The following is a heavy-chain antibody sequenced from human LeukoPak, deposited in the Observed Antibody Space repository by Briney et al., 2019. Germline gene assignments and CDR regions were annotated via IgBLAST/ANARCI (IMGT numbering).Heavy chain of an antibody. CDR1: RGSIRTCSHH. J-gene: IGHJ3*01. V-gene: IGHV4-39*01. D-gene: IGHD3-3*01. CDR3: ARHLGYYDFWTGYPFDV. Sequence: PSETLSLTCTASRGSIRTCSHHWVGIPRPPGKGLEGITSIYYRGNTYYSPSLKSRVTISVDTSKNHFSLKLRSVTAADTAAYYCARHLGYYDFWTGYPFDVWGQGTMVSVSS. CDR2: IYYRGNT.